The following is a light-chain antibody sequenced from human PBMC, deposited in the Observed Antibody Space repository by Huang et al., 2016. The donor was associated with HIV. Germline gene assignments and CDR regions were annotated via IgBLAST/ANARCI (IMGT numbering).Light chain of an antibody. CDR2: CAS. CDR1: QSVLYSSNNKNY. V-gene: IGKV4-1*01. J-gene: IGKJ3*01. CDR3: QQYYSTPQT. Sequence: DIVMTQSPDSLAVSLGERATINCKSSQSVLYSSNNKNYLAWYQQIPGQPPELLIYCASTRESGVPDRFSGSGSGTDFTLTISSLQAEDVAVYYCQQYYSTPQTFGPGTKVDIK.